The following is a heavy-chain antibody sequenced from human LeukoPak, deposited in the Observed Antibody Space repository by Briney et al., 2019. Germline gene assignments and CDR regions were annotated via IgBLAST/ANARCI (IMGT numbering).Heavy chain of an antibody. D-gene: IGHD3-10*01. V-gene: IGHV3-43*01. J-gene: IGHJ4*02. Sequence: GGSLRLSCAASGFTFDDYAMHWVRQAPGKGLEWVALISWEGDTTYYADSVRGRFTISRDNSKNSLYLQMNSLRTEDTAFYYCTRDTDYGSATNYFDSWGQGTLVSASS. CDR3: TRDTDYGSATNYFDS. CDR1: GFTFDDYA. CDR2: ISWEGDTT.